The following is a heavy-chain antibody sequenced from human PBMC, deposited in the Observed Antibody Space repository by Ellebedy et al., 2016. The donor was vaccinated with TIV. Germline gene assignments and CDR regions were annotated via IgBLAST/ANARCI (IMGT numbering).Heavy chain of an antibody. J-gene: IGHJ4*02. CDR2: ISYDGSNK. V-gene: IGHV3-30-3*01. Sequence: GGSLRLXXAASGFTFSSYAMHWVRQAPGKGLEWVAVISYDGSNKYYADSVKGRFTISRDNSKNTLYLQMNSLRAEDTAVYYCARGDLSFDYWGQGTLVTVSS. CDR1: GFTFSSYA. D-gene: IGHD2/OR15-2a*01. CDR3: ARGDLSFDY.